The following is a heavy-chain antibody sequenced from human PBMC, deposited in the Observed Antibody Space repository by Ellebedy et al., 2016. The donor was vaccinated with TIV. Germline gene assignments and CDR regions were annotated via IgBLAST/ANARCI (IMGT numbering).Heavy chain of an antibody. D-gene: IGHD6-19*01. Sequence: GESLKISXAASGFTFNTYSMNWVRQAPGKGLEWVAFIRSSINSISYADSVKGRFTISRDNAKNSLYLQMNSLRDEDTVVYYCARAESSSGWYGAFDIWGQGTMVTVSS. CDR2: IRSSINSI. CDR1: GFTFNTYS. CDR3: ARAESSSGWYGAFDI. V-gene: IGHV3-48*02. J-gene: IGHJ3*02.